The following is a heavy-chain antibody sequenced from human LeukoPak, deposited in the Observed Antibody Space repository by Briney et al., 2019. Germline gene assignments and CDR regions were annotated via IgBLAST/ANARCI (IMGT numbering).Heavy chain of an antibody. CDR1: GFTFSAYW. CDR3: ARVDPTGDGYNCFDS. J-gene: IGHJ4*02. CDR2: INTDGSST. V-gene: IGHV3-74*01. Sequence: GESLRLSCAATGFTFSAYWMHWVRQAPGKGLLWVARINTDGSSTLYADSVKGRFTISRDNAKSTLYLQMDSLRPEDTAVYYCARVDPTGDGYNCFDSWGQGTLVTVSS. D-gene: IGHD5-24*01.